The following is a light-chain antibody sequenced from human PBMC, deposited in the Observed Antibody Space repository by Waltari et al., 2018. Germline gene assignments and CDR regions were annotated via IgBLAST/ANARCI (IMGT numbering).Light chain of an antibody. CDR2: GAS. CDR3: QHYVSLPAT. J-gene: IGKJ1*01. Sequence: EIVLTQSPGTLSLSPGERATLSCRASQSVSRTLAWYQQKPGQAPRLLLYGASTRTTGIPERFSGGGSGTDFSLTISRLGPEDFAVYYCQHYVSLPATFGQGTKVEIK. CDR1: QSVSRT. V-gene: IGKV3-20*01.